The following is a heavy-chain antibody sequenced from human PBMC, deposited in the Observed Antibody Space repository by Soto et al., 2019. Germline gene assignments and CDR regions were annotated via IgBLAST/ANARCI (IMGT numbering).Heavy chain of an antibody. CDR1: GFTFSNYA. J-gene: IGHJ4*02. V-gene: IGHV3-23*01. CDR3: AKPTGSAHRPDY. CDR2: IGGGGRST. D-gene: IGHD1-26*01. Sequence: EVQLLESGGGLVQPGGSLRLSCAASGFTFSNYAMSWVRQTPGKGLEWVSAIGGGGRSTYYAASVKGRFTISRDNSKNTLFLQMNCLRAEDTAIYYCAKPTGSAHRPDYWGQGTLVTVSS.